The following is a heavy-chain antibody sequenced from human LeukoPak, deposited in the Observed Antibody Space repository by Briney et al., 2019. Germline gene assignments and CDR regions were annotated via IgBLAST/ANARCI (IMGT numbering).Heavy chain of an antibody. J-gene: IGHJ4*02. Sequence: GESLRLSCAASGFTFSNYVMIWVRQAPGKGLEWVSGITASGDSTYYADSVKGRFTMSRDNSKNTLYLQMNSLRAEDTAVYYCAKDHTGYCSGGSCYPHDYWGQGTLVTVSS. D-gene: IGHD2-15*01. CDR1: GFTFSNYV. CDR3: AKDHTGYCSGGSCYPHDY. V-gene: IGHV3-23*01. CDR2: ITASGDST.